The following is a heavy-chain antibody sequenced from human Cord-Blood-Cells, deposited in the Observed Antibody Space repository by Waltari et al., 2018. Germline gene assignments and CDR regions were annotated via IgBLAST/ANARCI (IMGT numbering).Heavy chain of an antibody. D-gene: IGHD3-22*01. CDR1: GESFSGYY. V-gene: IGHV4-34*01. J-gene: IGHJ4*02. Sequence: QVQLQQWGAGLLKPSETLSLTCAVYGESFSGYYWCWIRQPPGKGLEWIGEINHSGSTNYNPSLKSRVTISVDTSKNQFSLKLSSVTAADTAVYYCASTLYDSSGYYYDYWGQGTLVTVSS. CDR2: INHSGST. CDR3: ASTLYDSSGYYYDY.